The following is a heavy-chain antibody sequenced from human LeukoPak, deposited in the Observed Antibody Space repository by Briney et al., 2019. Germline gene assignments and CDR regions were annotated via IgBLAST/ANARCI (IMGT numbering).Heavy chain of an antibody. CDR3: AREQGPFDY. J-gene: IGHJ4*02. CDR2: INHSGST. D-gene: IGHD1/OR15-1a*01. CDR1: GGSFSGYY. Sequence: SETLSLTCAVYGGSFSGYYWSWIRQPPGKGLEWIGEINHSGSTNYNPSLKSRVTISVDTSKNQFSLKLGSVTAADTAVYYCAREQGPFDYWGQGTLVTVSS. V-gene: IGHV4-34*01.